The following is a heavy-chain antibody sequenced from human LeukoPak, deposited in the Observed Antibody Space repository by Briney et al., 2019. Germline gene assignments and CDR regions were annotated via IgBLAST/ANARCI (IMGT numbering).Heavy chain of an antibody. CDR3: ARTKYYGSGSYTY. J-gene: IGHJ4*02. CDR1: GYIFTGYY. V-gene: IGHV1-2*02. Sequence: ASVKVSCKASGYIFTGYYMHWVRQAPGQGLEWMGWINPNSGGTNYAQKFQGRVTMTRDTSISTAYMELSRLRSDDTAVYYCARTKYYGSGSYTYWGQGTLVTVSS. CDR2: INPNSGGT. D-gene: IGHD3-10*01.